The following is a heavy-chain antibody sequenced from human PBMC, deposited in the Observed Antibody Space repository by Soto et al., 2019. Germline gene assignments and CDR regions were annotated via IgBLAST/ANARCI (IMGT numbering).Heavy chain of an antibody. D-gene: IGHD2-8*01. CDR3: AHNGGVVCHTVFFF. CDR2: ISGGGGSS. V-gene: IGHV3-23*01. CDR1: GFTFSNYA. Sequence: EVQLLESGGGLVQPGGSLRLSCAASGFTFSNYAMSWVRQAPGKGLEWVSGISGGGGSSYYADSVKGRFTISRDNSKNTLYLQMNSLRAEDTAVYYCAHNGGVVCHTVFFFWGQGTLVIVSS. J-gene: IGHJ4*02.